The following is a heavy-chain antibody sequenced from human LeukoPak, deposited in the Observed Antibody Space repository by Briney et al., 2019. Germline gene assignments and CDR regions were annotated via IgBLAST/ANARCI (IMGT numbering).Heavy chain of an antibody. D-gene: IGHD2-15*01. CDR2: IYYSGST. Sequence: SETLSLTCTVSGGSISSSSYYWGWIRQPPGKGLEWIGSIYYSGSTNYNPSLKSRVTISVDTSKNQFSLKLSSVTAADTAVCYCARVAGYCSGGSCYGRYYYYMDVWGKGTTVTVSS. CDR3: ARVAGYCSGGSCYGRYYYYMDV. J-gene: IGHJ6*03. CDR1: GGSISSSSYY. V-gene: IGHV4-39*07.